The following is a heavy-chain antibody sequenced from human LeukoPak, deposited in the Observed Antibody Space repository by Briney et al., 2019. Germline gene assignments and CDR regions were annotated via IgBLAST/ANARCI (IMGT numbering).Heavy chain of an antibody. CDR3: ARHLTGGTILEWLPPFDY. CDR2: IYYSRST. V-gene: IGHV4-61*05. D-gene: IGHD3-3*01. CDR1: GGSISSSSYY. Sequence: SETLSLTCTVSGGSISSSSYYWGWIRQPPGKGLEWIGYIYYSRSTNYNPSLKSRVTISVDTSKNQFSLKLSSVTAADTAVYYCARHLTGGTILEWLPPFDYWGQGTLVTVSS. J-gene: IGHJ4*02.